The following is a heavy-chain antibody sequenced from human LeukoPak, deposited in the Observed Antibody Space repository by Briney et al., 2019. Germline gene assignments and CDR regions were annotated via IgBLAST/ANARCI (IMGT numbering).Heavy chain of an antibody. CDR1: GFTFSSYA. D-gene: IGHD3-3*01. CDR3: ARDSPYVLRFPRDY. J-gene: IGHJ4*02. CDR2: ISYDGSNK. Sequence: GGSLRLPCAASGFTFSSYAMHWVRQAPGKGLEWVAVISYDGSNKYYADSVKGRFTISRDNSKNTLYLQMNSLRAEDTAVYYCARDSPYVLRFPRDYWGQGTLVTVSS. V-gene: IGHV3-30*04.